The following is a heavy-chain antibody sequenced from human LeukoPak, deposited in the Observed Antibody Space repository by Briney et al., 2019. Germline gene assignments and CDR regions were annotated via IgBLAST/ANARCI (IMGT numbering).Heavy chain of an antibody. CDR3: ARHVVPYSSGLTGFDY. J-gene: IGHJ4*02. D-gene: IGHD6-19*01. Sequence: GESLKISCKGSGYSFTSSWIGWVRQMPGKGLERMGLIYPGDSDTRYSPSFQGQVTISADKSITTAYLQWSSLKASDTAMYYCARHVVPYSSGLTGFDYWGQGTLVTVSS. CDR2: IYPGDSDT. CDR1: GYSFTSSW. V-gene: IGHV5-51*01.